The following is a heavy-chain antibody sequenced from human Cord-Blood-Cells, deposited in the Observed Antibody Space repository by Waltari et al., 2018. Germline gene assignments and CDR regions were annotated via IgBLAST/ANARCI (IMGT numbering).Heavy chain of an antibody. CDR3: AKDFTMTTEAFDI. J-gene: IGHJ3*02. CDR2: ISGSGGST. CDR1: GFTFSSYA. V-gene: IGHV3-23*01. D-gene: IGHD4-17*01. Sequence: EVQLLESGGGLVQPGGSLRLSCAASGFTFSSYAMRWVRQAPGKGLEWVSAISGSGGSTYYADSVKGRFTISRDNSKNTLYLQMNSLRAEDTAVYYCAKDFTMTTEAFDIWGQGTMVTVSS.